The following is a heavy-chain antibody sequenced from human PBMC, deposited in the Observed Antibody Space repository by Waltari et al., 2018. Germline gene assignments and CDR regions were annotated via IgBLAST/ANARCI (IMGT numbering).Heavy chain of an antibody. CDR2: VSPYDGNT. Sequence: QIRLVQSGDEIKEPGASVKVSCKASGYTFTSYGISWLGRAPGQGLEWMGWVSPYDGNTNYAQKVQGRVGMTTDTSTTTAYMELRSLTSDDTAMYYCARGDDILTDYYKGLDYWGQGTLVTVSS. D-gene: IGHD3-9*01. V-gene: IGHV1-18*01. CDR3: ARGDDILTDYYKGLDY. J-gene: IGHJ4*02. CDR1: GYTFTSYG.